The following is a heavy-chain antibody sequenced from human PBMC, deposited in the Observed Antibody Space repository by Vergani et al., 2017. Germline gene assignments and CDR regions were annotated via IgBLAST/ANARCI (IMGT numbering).Heavy chain of an antibody. CDR1: GDSIIRRSYY. V-gene: IGHV4-39*01. Sequence: QMQLQESGPGLVKASETLSLTCTVSGDSIIRRSYYWGWIRQPPGKGLEWIGSIYNSGNGDSSSSLKSRVTISADTSQNQFSLRLTSGTAADTAVYSGASGKYYSDSTSHFRGRYFDVWGRGTLVTVPS. CDR3: ASGKYYSDSTSHFRGRYFDV. CDR2: IYNSGNG. D-gene: IGHD3-16*01. J-gene: IGHJ2*01.